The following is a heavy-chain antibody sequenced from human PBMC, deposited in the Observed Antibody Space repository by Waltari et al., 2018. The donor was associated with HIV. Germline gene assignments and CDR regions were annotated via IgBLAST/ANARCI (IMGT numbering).Heavy chain of an antibody. V-gene: IGHV4-30-2*01. J-gene: IGHJ6*02. D-gene: IGHD3-3*01. Sequence: QLQLQESGSGLVKPSQTLSLTCAVSGGSISSGGYSWSWIRQPPGKGLAWIGYIYHSWGTDSNPSLKSRVTVSVDSPKNQFSLKLSSVTAADTAVYYCARAVRGFWSGYSSPLPSEFYGMDVWGQGTTVTVSS. CDR3: ARAVRGFWSGYSSPLPSEFYGMDV. CDR2: IYHSWGT. CDR1: GGSISSGGYS.